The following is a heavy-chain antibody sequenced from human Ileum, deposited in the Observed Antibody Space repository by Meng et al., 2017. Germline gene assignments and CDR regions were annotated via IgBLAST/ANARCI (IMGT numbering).Heavy chain of an antibody. CDR3: ARDHWGSLDY. CDR2: AST. CDR1: GGSVSSSGYQ. Sequence: QGQLQGSGPGLVRPSDTLSLICAVSGGSVSSSGYQWGWIRQPPGKGLEWIGYASTNYNPSLKSRVTISVDTSKNQFSLKLTSVTAADTAVYYCARDHWGSLDYWGQGVLVTVSS. J-gene: IGHJ4*02. D-gene: IGHD7-27*01. V-gene: IGHV4-61*08.